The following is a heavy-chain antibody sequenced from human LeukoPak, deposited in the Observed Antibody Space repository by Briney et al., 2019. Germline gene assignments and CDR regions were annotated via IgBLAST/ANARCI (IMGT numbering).Heavy chain of an antibody. Sequence: GGSLRLSCAASGFTFDDYAMHWVRQAPGKGLEWVSGISWNSGSIGYADSVEGRFTISRDNAKNSLYLQMNSLRAEDMALYYCAKSHSEYYGSGSFNYWGQGTLVTVSS. CDR1: GFTFDDYA. CDR3: AKSHSEYYGSGSFNY. CDR2: ISWNSGSI. V-gene: IGHV3-9*03. J-gene: IGHJ4*02. D-gene: IGHD3-10*01.